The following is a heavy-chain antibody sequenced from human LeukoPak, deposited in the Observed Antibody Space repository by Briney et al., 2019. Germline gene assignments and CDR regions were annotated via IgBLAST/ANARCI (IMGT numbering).Heavy chain of an antibody. V-gene: IGHV3-66*01. J-gene: IGHJ4*02. CDR3: ARGHYDSSGYYIGPFDY. D-gene: IGHD3-22*01. Sequence: GGSLRLSCAASGFTVSSNYMSWVRQAPGKGLEWVSIIYTGGSTYYADSVKGRFTISRDNSKNTLYLQMNSLRAEGTAVYYCARGHYDSSGYYIGPFDYWGQGTLVTVFS. CDR2: IYTGGST. CDR1: GFTVSSNY.